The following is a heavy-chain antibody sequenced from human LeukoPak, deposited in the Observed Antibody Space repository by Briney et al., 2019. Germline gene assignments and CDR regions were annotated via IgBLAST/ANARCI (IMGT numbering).Heavy chain of an antibody. V-gene: IGHV4-31*03. CDR2: ICYSGSA. CDR3: ARDLYFYGSGNYPAALGY. Sequence: SQTLSLTCTVSGGSISSGDYYWHWIRQHPGKGLEWIGFICYSGSAYYNPSLKSGVTISLDTSKNQFSLMLSSVIAADTAVYYCARDLYFYGSGNYPAALGYWGQGTLVTVSS. CDR1: GGSISSGDYY. J-gene: IGHJ4*02. D-gene: IGHD3-10*01.